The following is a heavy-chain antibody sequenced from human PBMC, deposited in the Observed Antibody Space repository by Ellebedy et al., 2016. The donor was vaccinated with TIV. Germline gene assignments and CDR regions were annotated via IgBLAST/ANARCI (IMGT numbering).Heavy chain of an antibody. J-gene: IGHJ4*02. CDR1: GFSFSSFA. V-gene: IGHV3-23*01. Sequence: PGGSLRLSCAASGFSFSSFAMSWVRQPPGKGLEWVSAISGSGDITSYADSVKGLFTISRDNSKNTLYLQMSSLRAEDTALYYCAKGMGGQRYGYASDYWGQGTLVTVS. CDR3: AKGMGGQRYGYASDY. D-gene: IGHD5-18*01. CDR2: ISGSGDIT.